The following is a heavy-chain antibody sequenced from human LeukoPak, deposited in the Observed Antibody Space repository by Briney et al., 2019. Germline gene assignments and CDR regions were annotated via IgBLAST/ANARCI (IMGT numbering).Heavy chain of an antibody. CDR2: IQYNGNNK. CDR3: ARSIAVAGMRGRDYMDV. CDR1: GFTFSSYG. V-gene: IGHV3-30*02. J-gene: IGHJ6*03. Sequence: PGGSLRLSCAASGFTFSSYGMHWVRQAPGKGLEWVAFIQYNGNNKYYADSVKGRFTISRDNSKNTLYLQMSSLRAEDTAVYYCARSIAVAGMRGRDYMDVWGKGTTVTISS. D-gene: IGHD6-19*01.